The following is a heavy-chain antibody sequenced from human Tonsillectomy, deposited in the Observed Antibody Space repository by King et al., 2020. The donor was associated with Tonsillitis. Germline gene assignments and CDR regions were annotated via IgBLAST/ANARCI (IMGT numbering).Heavy chain of an antibody. Sequence: VQLQQSGPGLVKPSETLSLTCTVSGASITDYYWTWIRQPPGRGLEWIGHIHYSGGIDYNPSLKRRLTISVDTSRNQFSLKLRSVTASDTAVYFCATMGADPYYYFGMDVWGQGTTVTVSS. J-gene: IGHJ6*02. CDR3: ATMGADPYYYFGMDV. D-gene: IGHD4/OR15-4a*01. CDR1: GASITDYY. CDR2: IHYSGGI. V-gene: IGHV4-59*08.